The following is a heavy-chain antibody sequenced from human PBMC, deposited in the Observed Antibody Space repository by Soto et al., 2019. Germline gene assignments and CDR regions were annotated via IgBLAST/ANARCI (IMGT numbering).Heavy chain of an antibody. CDR1: GFSLSTSGVG. J-gene: IGHJ5*01. CDR2: IWWDDNK. CDR3: AHTSSGNYYWFDS. V-gene: IGHV2-5*02. D-gene: IGHD3-22*01. Sequence: QITLKESGPTLVKPTQTLTLTCTFSGFSLSTSGVGVGWIRQPPGKALEWLTLIWWDDNKRYNPSLNSRLTLTKATSKNPVVLTMTNMDPVDTGTFYCAHTSSGNYYWFDSWGQGTLVTVSS.